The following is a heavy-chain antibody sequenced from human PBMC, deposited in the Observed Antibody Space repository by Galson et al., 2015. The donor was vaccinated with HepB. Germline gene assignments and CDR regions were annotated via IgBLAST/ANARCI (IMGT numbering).Heavy chain of an antibody. D-gene: IGHD2-2*01. CDR1: GFRFGNYW. CDR3: GRRGGSTWFPGSGYFDL. V-gene: IGHV3-74*03. J-gene: IGHJ2*01. Sequence: SLRLSCAASGFRFGNYWMHWVRHVPGKGLEWISRTNTFGNEIKYADSVRGRFATSRDNAKNILYLQMYSLGAEDTGLYYCGRRGGSTWFPGSGYFDLWGRGSLVTVSS. CDR2: TNTFGNEI.